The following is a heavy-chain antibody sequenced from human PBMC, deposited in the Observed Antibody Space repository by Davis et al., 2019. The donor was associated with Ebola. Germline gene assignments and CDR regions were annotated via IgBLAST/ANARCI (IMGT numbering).Heavy chain of an antibody. V-gene: IGHV1-2*06. J-gene: IGHJ4*02. Sequence: ASVKVSCKASGYTFTGYYMHWVRQAPGQGLEWMGRINPNSGGTSYAQKFQGRVTMTRDTSTSTVYMELSSLRSEDTAVYYCARGHGDYWGQGTLVTVSS. CDR1: GYTFTGYY. CDR2: INPNSGGT. CDR3: ARGHGDY.